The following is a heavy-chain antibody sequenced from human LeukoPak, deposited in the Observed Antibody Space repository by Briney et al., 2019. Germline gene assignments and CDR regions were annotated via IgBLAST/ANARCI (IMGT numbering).Heavy chain of an antibody. CDR3: ARDLLVDTAMVTGGAFDI. CDR2: ISSSSSYI. J-gene: IGHJ3*02. CDR1: GFTFSSYS. Sequence: PGGSLRLSCAASGFTFSSYSMNWVRQAPGKGLEWVSSISSSSSYIYYADSVKGRFTISRDNAKNSLYLQMNSLRAEDTAVYYCARDLLVDTAMVTGGAFDIWGQGTMVTVSS. V-gene: IGHV3-21*01. D-gene: IGHD5-18*01.